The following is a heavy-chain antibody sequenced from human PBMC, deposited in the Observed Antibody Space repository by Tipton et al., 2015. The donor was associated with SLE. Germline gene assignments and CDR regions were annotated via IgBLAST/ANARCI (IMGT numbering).Heavy chain of an antibody. V-gene: IGHV4-61*02. CDR3: AREANPNPNLNPNPNPIPHPDPYYYGSRSYYNSYYFDY. D-gene: IGHD3-10*01. Sequence: TLSLTCTVSGGSISSGNYYWTWIRQPAGKGLEWIGRIYTSGGTVYSTGSTRYNSSLKSRVTIAVDTSKNQFSLKLISVTAADTALYYCAREANPNPNLNPNPNPIPHPDPYYYGSRSYYNSYYFDYWGQGTLVTVSS. CDR2: IYTSGGTVYSTGST. CDR1: GGSISSGNYY. J-gene: IGHJ4*02.